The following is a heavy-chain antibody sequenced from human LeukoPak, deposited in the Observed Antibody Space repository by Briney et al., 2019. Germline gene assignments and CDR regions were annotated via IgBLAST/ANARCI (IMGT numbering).Heavy chain of an antibody. Sequence: ASVKVSCKASGYTFTGYYMHWVRQAPGQGLEWMGWINPNSGGTNYAQKFQGRVTMTRDTSISTAYMELSRLRSDDTAVYYCARGTTPRAALYYYYMDVWGKGTTVTVSS. D-gene: IGHD6-25*01. J-gene: IGHJ6*03. V-gene: IGHV1-2*02. CDR1: GYTFTGYY. CDR3: ARGTTPRAALYYYYMDV. CDR2: INPNSGGT.